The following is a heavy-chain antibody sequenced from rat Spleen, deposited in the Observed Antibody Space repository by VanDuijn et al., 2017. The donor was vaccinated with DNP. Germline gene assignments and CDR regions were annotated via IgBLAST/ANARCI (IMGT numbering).Heavy chain of an antibody. CDR1: GFSFSDYD. CDR2: MSPTTRSS. V-gene: IGHV5S23*01. CDR3: ARDRKYYSSGVDY. Sequence: EVKLVESGGGLVQPGRSLKLSCAASGFSFSDYDMAWVRQAPTKGLEWVACMSPTTRSSYYRDSVRGRFTVSRDNADHTLYLQMDSLRSEDTATYYCARDRKYYSSGVDYWGQGVMVTVSS. D-gene: IGHD1-2*01. J-gene: IGHJ2*01.